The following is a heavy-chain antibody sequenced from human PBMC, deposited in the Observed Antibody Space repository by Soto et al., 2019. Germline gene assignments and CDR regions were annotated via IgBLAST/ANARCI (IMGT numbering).Heavy chain of an antibody. V-gene: IGHV3-11*01. CDR3: ARVEEIIAARNYYYMDV. J-gene: IGHJ6*03. Sequence: GGSLRLSCAASGFTFSDYYMSWIRQAPGKGLEWVSYISSSGSTIYYADSVKGRFTISRDNAKNSLYLQMNSLRAEDTAVYYCARVEEIIAARNYYYMDVWGKGTTVTVSS. CDR1: GFTFSDYY. CDR2: ISSSGSTI. D-gene: IGHD6-6*01.